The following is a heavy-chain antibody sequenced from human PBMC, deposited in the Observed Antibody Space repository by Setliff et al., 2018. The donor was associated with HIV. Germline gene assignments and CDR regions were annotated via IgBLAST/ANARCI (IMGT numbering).Heavy chain of an antibody. CDR1: GGSISSGGYY. Sequence: LSLTCTVSGGSISSGGYYWSWIRQHPGKGLEWIGYIYYSGSTYYNPSLKSRVTISVDTSKNQFSLKLTSVTAADAAVYYCARDFRIGWAVQDYWYFDLWGRGTLVTVSS. V-gene: IGHV4-31*03. CDR2: IYYSGST. D-gene: IGHD1-26*01. CDR3: ARDFRIGWAVQDYWYFDL. J-gene: IGHJ2*01.